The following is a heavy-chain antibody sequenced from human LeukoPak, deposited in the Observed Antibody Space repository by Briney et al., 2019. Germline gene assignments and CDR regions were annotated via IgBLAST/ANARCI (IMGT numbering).Heavy chain of an antibody. V-gene: IGHV5-51*01. CDR2: IYPGDSDT. D-gene: IGHD3-22*01. J-gene: IGHJ4*01. CDR1: GYSFSDYW. CDR3: ASRPRNSNGYYYHFDF. Sequence: GESLKISCTDSGYSFSDYWIGWVRQTPGKGLEWMGIIYPGDSDTTYSPSFQGHVTIYADKCTTTAFLQWSSLKVSDTAIYSCASRPRNSNGYYYHFDFWGHRTLVTVSS.